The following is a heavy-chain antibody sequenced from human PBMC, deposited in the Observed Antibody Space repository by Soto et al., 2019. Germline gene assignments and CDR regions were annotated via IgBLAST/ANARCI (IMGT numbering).Heavy chain of an antibody. CDR2: ISGSGGGT. V-gene: IGHV3-23*01. Sequence: VGSLRLSGAASGFTFSSYAMSWVRQARGKGLEWVSSISGSGGGTYYADSVKGRFTFSRDNSKNTLYLQMNSLRAEDTAVYYCAKFGMATTKRSPPYYIDYWGQGALVTVSS. CDR3: AKFGMATTKRSPPYYIDY. CDR1: GFTFSSYA. J-gene: IGHJ4*02. D-gene: IGHD1-1*01.